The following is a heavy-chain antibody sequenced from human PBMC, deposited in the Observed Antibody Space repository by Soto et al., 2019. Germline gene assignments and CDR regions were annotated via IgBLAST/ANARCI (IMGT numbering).Heavy chain of an antibody. Sequence: GGSLRLSCAASGFTFSSYAMSWVRQAPGKGLEWVSAISGSGGSTYYADSVKGRFTISRDNSKNTLYLQMNSLRAEDTAVYYCANAIYSSSWYYFDYWGQGTLVTVSS. CDR3: ANAIYSSSWYYFDY. D-gene: IGHD6-13*01. J-gene: IGHJ4*02. CDR1: GFTFSSYA. CDR2: ISGSGGST. V-gene: IGHV3-23*01.